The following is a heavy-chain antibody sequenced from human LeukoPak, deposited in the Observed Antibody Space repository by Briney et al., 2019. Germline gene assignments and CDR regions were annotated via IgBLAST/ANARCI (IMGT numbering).Heavy chain of an antibody. CDR1: GFTFSSYS. V-gene: IGHV3-21*04. J-gene: IGHJ5*02. CDR2: ISSSSSYI. D-gene: IGHD2-8*01. CDR3: AKDSEGIVLMVYAVHNWFDP. Sequence: GGSLRLSCAASGFTFSSYSMNWVRQAPGKGLEWVSSISSSSSYIYYADSVKGRFTISRDNSKNTLYLQMNSLRAEDTAVYYCAKDSEGIVLMVYAVHNWFDPWGQGTLVTVSS.